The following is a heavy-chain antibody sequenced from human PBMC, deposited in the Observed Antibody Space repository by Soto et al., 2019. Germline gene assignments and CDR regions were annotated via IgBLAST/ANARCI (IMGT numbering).Heavy chain of an antibody. Sequence: SETLSLTCTVTGDSINNRSYYWGWIRQPPGKGLEWIGSIYYSGSTYNNPSLKSRVSMSVGTSKNQFSLKLRSVTAADTALYYCARQRTSVVTQAYFDSWGQGSLVTVSS. CDR2: IYYSGST. CDR3: ARQRTSVVTQAYFDS. J-gene: IGHJ4*02. D-gene: IGHD2-21*02. CDR1: GDSINNRSYY. V-gene: IGHV4-39*01.